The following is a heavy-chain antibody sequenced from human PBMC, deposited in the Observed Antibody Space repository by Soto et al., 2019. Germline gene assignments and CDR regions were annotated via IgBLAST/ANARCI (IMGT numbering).Heavy chain of an antibody. CDR1: GFTFSHAG. CDR2: IKSKADGETK. V-gene: IGHV3-15*01. J-gene: IGHJ5*02. CDR3: CVIKRRDQYSTSGYWFDP. D-gene: IGHD4-4*01. Sequence: PGGSLRLSCAASGFTFSHAGMSWVRQAPGKGLEWVGRIKSKADGETKDYGAPVRGRFTISRDDSQDILYLHMNSLRIEDTAVYYCCVIKRRDQYSTSGYWFDPWGPGTLVTRSS.